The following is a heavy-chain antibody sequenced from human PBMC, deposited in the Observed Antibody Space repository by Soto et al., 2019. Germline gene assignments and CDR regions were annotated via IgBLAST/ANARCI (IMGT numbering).Heavy chain of an antibody. Sequence: GGSLRLSCAASGFTFTNYAMTWVRQTPGKGLEWVSGISASGGLKYYADSVRGRFTVSRDNSKNSLYLQLDSLRVEDTAVYFCARDRGSEVFDSWGQGTLVTVSS. D-gene: IGHD5-12*01. V-gene: IGHV3-23*01. J-gene: IGHJ5*01. CDR3: ARDRGSEVFDS. CDR1: GFTFTNYA. CDR2: ISASGGLK.